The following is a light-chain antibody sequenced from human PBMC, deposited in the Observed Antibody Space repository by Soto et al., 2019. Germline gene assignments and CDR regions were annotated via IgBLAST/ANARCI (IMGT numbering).Light chain of an antibody. CDR3: QQYGYSPIT. V-gene: IGKV3-20*01. CDR2: GAS. Sequence: EIILTQSPDTLCLSPGERATLSCRASQTVSSNYLAWCQQRPGQAPRLLIYGASTRAAGIPDRFSGSGSGTDFTLTITRLEPEDFAVYYCQQYGYSPITFGQGTRLEIK. J-gene: IGKJ5*01. CDR1: QTVSSNY.